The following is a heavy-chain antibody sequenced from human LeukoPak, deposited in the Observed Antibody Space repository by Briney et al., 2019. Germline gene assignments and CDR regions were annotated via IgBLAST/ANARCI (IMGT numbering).Heavy chain of an antibody. Sequence: PSETLSLTCAVYGGTFSGYYWSWIRQPPGKGLEWIGEINHSGSTNYNPSLKSRVTISVDTSKNQFSLKLSSVPAADTAVYYCARLGSSWYRGRDAFDIWGQGTMVTVSS. D-gene: IGHD6-13*01. CDR1: GGTFSGYY. CDR3: ARLGSSWYRGRDAFDI. V-gene: IGHV4-34*01. CDR2: INHSGST. J-gene: IGHJ3*02.